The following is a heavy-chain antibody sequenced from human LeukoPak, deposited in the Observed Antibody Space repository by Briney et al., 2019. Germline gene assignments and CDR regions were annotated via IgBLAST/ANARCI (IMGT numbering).Heavy chain of an antibody. D-gene: IGHD6-6*01. Sequence: PSETLSLTCTVSGGSISSGGYYWSWIRQHPGKGLEWIGYIYYSGSTYYNPSLKSRVTISVDTSKNQFSLKLSSVTAADTAVYYCARLGDSSSRLYYFDYWGQGTLVTVSS. CDR1: GGSISSGGYY. CDR2: IYYSGST. CDR3: ARLGDSSSRLYYFDY. V-gene: IGHV4-31*03. J-gene: IGHJ4*02.